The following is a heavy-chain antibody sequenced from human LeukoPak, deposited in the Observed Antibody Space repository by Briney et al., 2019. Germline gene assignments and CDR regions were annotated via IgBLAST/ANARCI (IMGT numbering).Heavy chain of an antibody. CDR3: ARGGSYVHY. CDR2: INSGGSAI. D-gene: IGHD1-26*01. Sequence: GGSLRLSCAASGFTFNSYEMNWVRQAPGKGLEWVSYINSGGSAIYYADSVKGRFTISRDNTKNSLYLQMNSLRADDTAVYYCARGGSYVHYWGQGTLVTVSS. CDR1: GFTFNSYE. J-gene: IGHJ4*02. V-gene: IGHV3-48*03.